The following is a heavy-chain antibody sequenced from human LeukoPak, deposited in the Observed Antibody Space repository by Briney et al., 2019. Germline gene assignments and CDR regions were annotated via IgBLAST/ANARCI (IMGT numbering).Heavy chain of an antibody. CDR1: GFTFSSYA. CDR3: ARDRFLEWGNWFAP. V-gene: IGHV3-30-3*01. D-gene: IGHD3-3*01. CDR2: ISYDGSNN. Sequence: PGGSLRLSCAASGFTFSSYAMPWVRQAPGKGLEWVAVISYDGSNNYYADSVKGRFTISRDNSKNTLYLQMSSLRAEDTAVYYCARDRFLEWGNWFAPWGQGTLVTVSS. J-gene: IGHJ5*02.